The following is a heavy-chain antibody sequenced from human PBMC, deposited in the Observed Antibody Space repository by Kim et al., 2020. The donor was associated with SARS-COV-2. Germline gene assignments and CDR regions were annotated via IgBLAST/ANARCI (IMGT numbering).Heavy chain of an antibody. Sequence: GGSLRLSCEASGFTFDGSAMHWVRKAPGKGLEWVSGIDWDSGNRGYADSVKGRFTISRDNAKNSLYLQMNSLRAEDTAVYFCAKRSSWYYFDSWGQGTLVTVSS. D-gene: IGHD6-13*01. CDR1: GFTFDGSA. CDR3: AKRSSWYYFDS. V-gene: IGHV3-9*01. J-gene: IGHJ4*02. CDR2: IDWDSGNR.